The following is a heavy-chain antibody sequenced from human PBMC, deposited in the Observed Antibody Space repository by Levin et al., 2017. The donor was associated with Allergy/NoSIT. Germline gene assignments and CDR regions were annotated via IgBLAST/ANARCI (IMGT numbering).Heavy chain of an antibody. J-gene: IGHJ5*02. Sequence: KPGGSLRLSCAASGFSFSDSYMTWIRQAPGKGLEWVSYISRRGDYANYADSVKGRFTISRDNAKNSLSLHMNSLRAEDPAVYYCARTVGSGDCSGGSCSNWFDPWGQGTLVTVSS. CDR2: ISRRGDYA. V-gene: IGHV3-11*03. CDR1: GFSFSDSY. D-gene: IGHD2-15*01. CDR3: ARTVGSGDCSGGSCSNWFDP.